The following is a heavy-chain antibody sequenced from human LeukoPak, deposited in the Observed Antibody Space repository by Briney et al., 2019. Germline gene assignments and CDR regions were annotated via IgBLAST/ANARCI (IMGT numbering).Heavy chain of an antibody. CDR2: IWYDGSNK. CDR1: GFTFSSYG. V-gene: IGHV3-33*01. D-gene: IGHD2-2*01. Sequence: PGRSLRLSCAASGFTFSSYGMHWVRQAPGKGLEWVAVIWYDGSNKYYADSVKGRFTISRDNSKNTLYLQMNSLRAEDTAVYYCARGSPCSSTSCLNCVGGYDRWYFDLWGRGTLVTVSS. CDR3: ARGSPCSSTSCLNCVGGYDRWYFDL. J-gene: IGHJ2*01.